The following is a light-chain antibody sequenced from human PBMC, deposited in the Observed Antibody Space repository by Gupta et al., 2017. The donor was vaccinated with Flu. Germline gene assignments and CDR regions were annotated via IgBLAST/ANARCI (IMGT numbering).Light chain of an antibody. V-gene: IGKV3-20*01. CDR1: QSVSSNY. J-gene: IGKJ2*01. CDR3: QQYGSSPRT. CDR2: GAS. Sequence: EIVLPQSPGTLSLSPGERATLSCRASQSVSSNYLAWYQQKPGQTPRLLIYGASSRATGIPDRFSGSGSGTDFTLTVSRLEPEDFAVYYCQQYGSSPRTFGQGTKLEIK.